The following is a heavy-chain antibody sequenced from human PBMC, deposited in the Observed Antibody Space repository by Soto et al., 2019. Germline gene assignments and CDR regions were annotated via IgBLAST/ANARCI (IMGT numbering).Heavy chain of an antibody. Sequence: GGSLRLSCAASGFTFSSYGMHWVRQAPGKGLEWVAVISYDGSNKYYADSVKGRFTISRDNSKNTLYLQMNSLRAEDTAVYYCAKDGYGDYVDYYYYYYYMDVWGKGTTVTVSS. CDR1: GFTFSSYG. D-gene: IGHD4-17*01. CDR2: ISYDGSNK. J-gene: IGHJ6*03. CDR3: AKDGYGDYVDYYYYYYYMDV. V-gene: IGHV3-30*18.